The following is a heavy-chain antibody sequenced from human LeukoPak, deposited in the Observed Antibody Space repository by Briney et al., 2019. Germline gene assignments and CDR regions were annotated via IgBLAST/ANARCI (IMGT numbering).Heavy chain of an antibody. CDR3: ARGGSSGWYWGGNFDY. J-gene: IGHJ4*02. Sequence: GGSLRLSCAASGFTFSSYSMNWVRQAPGKGLEWVSSISSSSSYIYYADSVKGRFTISRDNAKNSLYLQMNSLRAEDTAVYYCARGGSSGWYWGGNFDYWGQGTLVTVSS. D-gene: IGHD6-19*01. V-gene: IGHV3-21*01. CDR2: ISSSSSYI. CDR1: GFTFSSYS.